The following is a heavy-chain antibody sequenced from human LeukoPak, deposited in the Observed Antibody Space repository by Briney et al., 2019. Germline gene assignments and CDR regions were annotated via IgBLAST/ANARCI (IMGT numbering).Heavy chain of an antibody. Sequence: GRSLRLSCAAYGFTFSSYVMHWVRQAPGKGLEWVSVIWYDGTNKYYADSVKGRFTISRDNSKNTLYLQMNSLRAEDTAVYYCARDDSGWVDYWGQGTLVTVSS. D-gene: IGHD6-19*01. J-gene: IGHJ4*02. CDR1: GFTFSSYV. CDR2: IWYDGTNK. CDR3: ARDDSGWVDY. V-gene: IGHV3-33*01.